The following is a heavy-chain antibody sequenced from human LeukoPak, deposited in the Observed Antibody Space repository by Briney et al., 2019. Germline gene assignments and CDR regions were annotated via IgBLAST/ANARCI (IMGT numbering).Heavy chain of an antibody. CDR2: IVTDGRST. J-gene: IGHJ5*02. CDR1: GFTFSNYW. D-gene: IGHD5-12*01. V-gene: IGHV3-74*01. CDR3: ARDLDGYRSGNGA. Sequence: AGTLRLSCAASGFTFSNYWMHWVRQAPGKGLVWVSRIVTDGRSTDYADSVKGRFTIARDNAKNTLYLQMNSLRAEDTAVYYCARDLDGYRSGNGAWGQGTLVTVAS.